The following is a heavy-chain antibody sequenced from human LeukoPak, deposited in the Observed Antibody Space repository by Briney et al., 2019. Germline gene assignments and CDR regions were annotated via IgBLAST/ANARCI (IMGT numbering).Heavy chain of an antibody. V-gene: IGHV4-59*01. CDR1: GGSISSYY. CDR2: IYYSGST. Sequence: PSETLSLTCTVSGGSISSYYWSWIRQPPGKGLEWIGYIYYSGSTNYNPSLKSRVTISVDTSKNQFSLELSSVTAADTAVYYCARSRDTAMVFDYWGQGTLVTVSS. J-gene: IGHJ4*02. D-gene: IGHD5-18*01. CDR3: ARSRDTAMVFDY.